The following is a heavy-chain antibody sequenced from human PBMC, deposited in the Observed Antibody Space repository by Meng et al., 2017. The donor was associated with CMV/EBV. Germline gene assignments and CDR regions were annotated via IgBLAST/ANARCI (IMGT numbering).Heavy chain of an antibody. CDR2: ISGSGGST. V-gene: IGHV3-23*01. D-gene: IGHD3-22*01. Sequence: GESLNISCAASGFTFSSYAMSWVRQAPGKGLEWVSAISGSGGSTYYADSVKGRFTISRDNSKNTLYLQMNSLRAEDTAVYYCAKETRVHYASSAPAYWGKGTLVTVSS. J-gene: IGHJ4*02. CDR3: AKETRVHYASSAPAY. CDR1: GFTFSSYA.